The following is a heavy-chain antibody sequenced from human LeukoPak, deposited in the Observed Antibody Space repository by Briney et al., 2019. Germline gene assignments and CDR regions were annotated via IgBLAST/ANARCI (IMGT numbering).Heavy chain of an antibody. CDR1: GGSVSSGSYY. D-gene: IGHD4-17*01. J-gene: IGHJ4*02. CDR3: AREGLYGDYVWSLDY. Sequence: SETLSLTCTVSGGSVSSGSYYWSWIRQPPGKGLEWIGYIYYSGSTNYNPSLKSRVTISVNTSKNQFSLKLSSVTAADTAVYYCAREGLYGDYVWSLDYWGQGTLVTVSS. CDR2: IYYSGST. V-gene: IGHV4-61*01.